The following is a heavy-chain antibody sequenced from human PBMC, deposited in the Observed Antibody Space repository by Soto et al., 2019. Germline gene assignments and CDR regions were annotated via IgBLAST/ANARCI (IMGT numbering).Heavy chain of an antibody. V-gene: IGHV3-23*01. Sequence: PGGSLRLSCAASGFTFSSYAMSWVRQAPGKGLEWVSAISGSGGSTYYADSVKGRFTISRDNSKNTLYLQMNSLRAEDTAVYYCAITPFLVVRGRFYYFDYWGQGTLVTVSS. CDR3: AITPFLVVRGRFYYFDY. D-gene: IGHD3-10*01. CDR1: GFTFSSYA. J-gene: IGHJ4*02. CDR2: ISGSGGST.